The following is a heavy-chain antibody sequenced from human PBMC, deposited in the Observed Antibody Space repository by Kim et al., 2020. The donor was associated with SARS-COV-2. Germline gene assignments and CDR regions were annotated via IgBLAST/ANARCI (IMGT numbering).Heavy chain of an antibody. CDR3: ARGVFSSYYYYYGMDV. D-gene: IGHD6-13*01. CDR1: GFTFSSYS. Sequence: GGSLRLSCAASGFTFSSYSMNWVRQAPGKGLEWVSSISSSSSYIYYADSVKGRFTISRDNAKNSLYLQMNSLRAEDTAVYYCARGVFSSYYYYYGMDVWGQGTTVTVSS. CDR2: ISSSSSYI. J-gene: IGHJ6*02. V-gene: IGHV3-21*01.